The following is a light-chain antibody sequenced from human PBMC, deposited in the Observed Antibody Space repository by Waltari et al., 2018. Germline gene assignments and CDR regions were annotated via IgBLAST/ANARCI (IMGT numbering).Light chain of an antibody. CDR3: QSFDTNLSVV. Sequence: QSVLTQPPSVSGAPGPRVTISCTGGSSNIGAGYAVHWYQQIPGTAPRLLISLNTDRPSGVPDRFSGSKSATSASLAITGLQAEDEAHYYCQSFDTNLSVVFGGGTKLTVL. CDR2: LNT. J-gene: IGLJ2*01. CDR1: SSNIGAGYA. V-gene: IGLV1-40*01.